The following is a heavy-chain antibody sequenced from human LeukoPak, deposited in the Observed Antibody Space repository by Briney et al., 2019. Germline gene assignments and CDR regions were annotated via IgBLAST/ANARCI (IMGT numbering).Heavy chain of an antibody. J-gene: IGHJ4*02. Sequence: SETPSLTCSVSGGSISSNYWSWFRQPPGKGLECIGYIYYSGSTTYNPSLKSRVTISVDTSKTQFSLKLTSVTAADTAVYYCAKYRSTSGYVDSWGQGTLVTVSS. D-gene: IGHD3-22*01. CDR1: GGSISSNY. CDR2: IYYSGST. V-gene: IGHV4-59*08. CDR3: AKYRSTSGYVDS.